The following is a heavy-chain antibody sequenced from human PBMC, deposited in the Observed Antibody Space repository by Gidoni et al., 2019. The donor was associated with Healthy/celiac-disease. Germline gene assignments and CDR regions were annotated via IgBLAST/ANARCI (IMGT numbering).Heavy chain of an antibody. V-gene: IGHV4-30-2*01. J-gene: IGHJ4*02. Sequence: QLQLQESGSGLVKPSQTLSLTCAVSGCSISSGGYSWSWIRQPPGKGLEWIGYIYHSGSTYYNPSLKSRVTISVDRSKNQFSLKLSSVTAADTAVYYCVGSSWGFDYWGQGTLVTVSS. CDR3: VGSSWGFDY. CDR1: GCSISSGGYS. D-gene: IGHD6-13*01. CDR2: IYHSGST.